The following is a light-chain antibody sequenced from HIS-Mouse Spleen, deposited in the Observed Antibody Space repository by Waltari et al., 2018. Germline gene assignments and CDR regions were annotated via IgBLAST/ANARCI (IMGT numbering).Light chain of an antibody. V-gene: IGLV3-16*01. CDR3: LSADSSGTWV. Sequence: SYELTPPPSVSVSLGQMARITCSGDALPTKYAYWYQQKPGQFPVLVIYKDSERPSGIPERFSGSSSGTIVTLTISGVQAEDEADYYCLSADSSGTWVFGGGTKLTVL. CDR1: ALPTKY. CDR2: KDS. J-gene: IGLJ3*02.